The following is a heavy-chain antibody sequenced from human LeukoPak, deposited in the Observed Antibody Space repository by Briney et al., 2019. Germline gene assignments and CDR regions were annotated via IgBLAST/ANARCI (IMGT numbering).Heavy chain of an antibody. V-gene: IGHV1-18*01. CDR2: ISAYNGNT. D-gene: IGHD3-22*01. CDR1: GYTFTSYG. J-gene: IGHJ6*02. CDR3: ASQPYDSSGYPTERYYYGMDV. Sequence: VASVKVSCKASGYTFTSYGISWVRQSPGQGLEWMGWISAYNGNTNYAQKLQGRVTMTTDTSTSTAYMELRSLRSDDTAVYYCASQPYDSSGYPTERYYYGMDVWGQGTTVTVSS.